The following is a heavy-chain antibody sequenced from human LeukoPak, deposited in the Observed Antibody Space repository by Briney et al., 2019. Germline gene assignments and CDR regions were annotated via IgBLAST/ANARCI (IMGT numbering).Heavy chain of an antibody. J-gene: IGHJ6*02. CDR3: TKGSHLDV. CDR1: GSTFSTYE. D-gene: IGHD3-3*02. V-gene: IGHV3-23*01. CDR2: ISESGGRT. Sequence: GGSLRLSCAASGSTFSTYEMSWARQAPGKGPEWVSSISESGGRTYYADSVTGRFTISRDNSRSTLYLQMNSLRAEDTAVYYCTKGSHLDVWGQGTMVTVSS.